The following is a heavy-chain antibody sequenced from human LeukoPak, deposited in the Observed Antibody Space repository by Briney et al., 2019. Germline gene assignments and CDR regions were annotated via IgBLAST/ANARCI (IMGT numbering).Heavy chain of an antibody. V-gene: IGHV4-30-2*01. Sequence: PSQTLSLTCAVSGGSISSGGYSWSWIRQPPGKGLEWIGNIYHSGSTYYNPSLKSRVTISVDRSKNQFSLKLSSVTAADTAVYYCARDYGSYGMDVWGQGTTVTVSS. J-gene: IGHJ6*02. D-gene: IGHD4-17*01. CDR1: GGSISSGGYS. CDR3: ARDYGSYGMDV. CDR2: IYHSGST.